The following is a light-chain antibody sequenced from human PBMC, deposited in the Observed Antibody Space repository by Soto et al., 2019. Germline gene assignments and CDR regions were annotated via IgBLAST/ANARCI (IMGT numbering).Light chain of an antibody. CDR3: QQRNDWPIT. J-gene: IGKJ5*01. Sequence: EIVLTQSPGTLSLSPGERFTLSFSSSQSVDSHLVWYQQKPGQAPRLLIFGASNRATGIPARFSGSGSGTDFTLAINRLEPDDFAVYYCQQRNDWPITFGQGTRLEIK. CDR2: GAS. V-gene: IGKV3-11*01. CDR1: QSVDSH.